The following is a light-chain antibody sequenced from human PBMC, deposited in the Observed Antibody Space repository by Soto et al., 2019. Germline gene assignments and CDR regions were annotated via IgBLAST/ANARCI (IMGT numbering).Light chain of an antibody. J-gene: IGKJ1*01. CDR2: GAS. Sequence: DIQLTQTPSTLSASIGDRVTITFRASQSLSGWLAWYQQTPGKAPNLLISGASSLGSGVPSRFSGSGSGSQFTLTISGLQPDDFATYYCQQYQSRWTFGQGTKVDI. CDR1: QSLSGW. CDR3: QQYQSRWT. V-gene: IGKV1-5*01.